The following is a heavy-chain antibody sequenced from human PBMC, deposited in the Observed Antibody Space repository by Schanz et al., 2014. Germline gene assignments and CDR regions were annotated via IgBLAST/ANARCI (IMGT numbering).Heavy chain of an antibody. CDR2: ISGDHRNT. CDR3: AKIERNED. Sequence: QVHLLESGGGLVKPGGSLRLSCAASGFVFGDYYMTWIRQAPGKGLEWVSSISGDHRNTFYADSVKGRFTISRDNSKNTLYLQMNSLRAEDTAVYFCAKIERNEDWGQGTLVTVSS. J-gene: IGHJ4*02. CDR1: GFVFGDYY. D-gene: IGHD1-1*01. V-gene: IGHV3-11*03.